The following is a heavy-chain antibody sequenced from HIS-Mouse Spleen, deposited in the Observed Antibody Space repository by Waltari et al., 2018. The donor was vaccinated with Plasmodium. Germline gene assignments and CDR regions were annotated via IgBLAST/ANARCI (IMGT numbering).Heavy chain of an antibody. D-gene: IGHD3-9*01. Sequence: EAQLVESGGGLVKPGGSLRLSCAASGFTFSSYSMHWVRQAPGKGLEWVSSIISSSSYIYYADSVKGRFTISRDNAKNSLYLQMNSLRAEDTAVYYCAREDILTAYYNDYWYFDLWGRGTLVTVSS. CDR1: GFTFSSYS. CDR3: AREDILTAYYNDYWYFDL. J-gene: IGHJ2*01. CDR2: IISSSSYI. V-gene: IGHV3-21*01.